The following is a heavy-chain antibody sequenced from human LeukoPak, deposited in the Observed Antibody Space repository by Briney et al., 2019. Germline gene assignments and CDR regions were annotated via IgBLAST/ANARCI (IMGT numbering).Heavy chain of an antibody. CDR1: GFTFRSYA. D-gene: IGHD1-26*01. CDR2: ISCSGGST. J-gene: IGHJ5*02. V-gene: IGHV3-23*01. CDR3: AKEKYSGSSNWFDP. Sequence: GGSLRLSCAASGFTFRSYAMSWVRQAPGKGLEWVSAISCSGGSTYYADSVKGRFTISRDNCKNTLYLQMNSLRAEDTGVYDCAKEKYSGSSNWFDPWGQGALVTVSS.